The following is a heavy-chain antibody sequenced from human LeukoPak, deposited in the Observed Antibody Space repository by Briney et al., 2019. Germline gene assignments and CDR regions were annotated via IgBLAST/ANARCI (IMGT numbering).Heavy chain of an antibody. V-gene: IGHV1-69*05. CDR1: GGTFSSHA. J-gene: IGHJ4*02. CDR3: ARDLPSTIAVAGGGFDY. CDR2: IIPIFGTA. Sequence: SVKVSCKASGGTFSSHAISWVRQAPGQGLEWMGGIIPIFGTANYAQKFQGRVTITTDESTSTAYMELSSLRSEDTAVYYCARDLPSTIAVAGGGFDYWGQGTLVTVSS. D-gene: IGHD6-19*01.